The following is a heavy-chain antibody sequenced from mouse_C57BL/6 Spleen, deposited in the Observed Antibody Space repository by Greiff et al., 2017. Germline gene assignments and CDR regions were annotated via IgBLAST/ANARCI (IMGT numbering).Heavy chain of an antibody. CDR3: ARPDSSGLDY. D-gene: IGHD3-2*02. CDR1: GYTFTDYN. CDR2: INPNNGGT. J-gene: IGHJ2*01. Sequence: EVQLQQSGPELVKPGASVKIPCKAFGYTFTDYNMDWVKQSHGKSLEWIGDINPNNGGTIYNQKFKGKATLTVDKSSSTAYMELRSLTSEDTAVYYCARPDSSGLDYWGQGTTLTVSS. V-gene: IGHV1-18*01.